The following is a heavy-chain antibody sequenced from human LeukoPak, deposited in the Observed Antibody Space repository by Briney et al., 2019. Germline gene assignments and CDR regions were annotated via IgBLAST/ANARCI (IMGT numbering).Heavy chain of an antibody. CDR2: IYNSGSI. CDR1: GGSISSYY. CDR3: ARLRITGGHYYQHGLDV. Sequence: SETLSLTCTVSGGSISSYYWSWIRQPPGKGLEWIGYIYNSGSINYNPSLKSRVTTSVDTSKKQFSLTLSSVTAADTAVYYCARLRITGGHYYQHGLDVWGQGTTVTVSS. J-gene: IGHJ6*02. V-gene: IGHV4-59*08. D-gene: IGHD2-8*02.